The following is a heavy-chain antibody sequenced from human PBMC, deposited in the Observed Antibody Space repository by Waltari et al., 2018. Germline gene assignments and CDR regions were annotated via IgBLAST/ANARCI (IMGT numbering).Heavy chain of an antibody. CDR2: ISAYNGNT. Sequence: QVQLVQSGAEVKKPGASVKVSCKASGYTFTSYGISWVRQAPGQGREWMGWISAYNGNTNDAQKLQGRVTITTDTSTSTAYMELRSLRSDDTAVYYCARSDLSYYYDSSCYYLDYWGQGTLVTVSS. D-gene: IGHD3-22*01. V-gene: IGHV1-18*01. CDR3: ARSDLSYYYDSSCYYLDY. CDR1: GYTFTSYG. J-gene: IGHJ4*02.